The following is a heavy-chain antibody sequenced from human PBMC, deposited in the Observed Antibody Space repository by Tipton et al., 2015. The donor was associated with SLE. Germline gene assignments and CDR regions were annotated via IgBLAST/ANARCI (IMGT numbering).Heavy chain of an antibody. CDR2: VYDSGNT. J-gene: IGHJ4*02. V-gene: IGHV4-39*07. D-gene: IGHD3-22*01. CDR1: GGSISSSTYN. Sequence: TLSLTCAVDGGSISSSTYNWGWIRQSPGKGLEWIGSVYDSGNTFYSPSLKSRVSISLDTSKNQFSLRLTSVTAADTAVYYCARASGGLLPFDYWGQGTLVTVSS. CDR3: ARASGGLLPFDY.